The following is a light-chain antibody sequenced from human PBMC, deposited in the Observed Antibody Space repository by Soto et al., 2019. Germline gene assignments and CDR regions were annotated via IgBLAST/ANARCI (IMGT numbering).Light chain of an antibody. CDR3: QQYNSYRT. V-gene: IGKV1-5*01. CDR1: QSISSW. CDR2: DAS. J-gene: IGKJ1*01. Sequence: DIQMSQSPSTLSASVGDRFTITCRASQSISSWLAWYQQKPGKAPKLLIYDASSLESGVPSRLSGSGSGTEFTLTISSLQPDDFATYYCQQYNSYRTFGQGTKVDIK.